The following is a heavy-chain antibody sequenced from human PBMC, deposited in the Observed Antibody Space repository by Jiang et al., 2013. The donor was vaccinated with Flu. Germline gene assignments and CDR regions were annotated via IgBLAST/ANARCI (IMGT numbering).Heavy chain of an antibody. CDR3: ARDLRRDSYGLASGY. Sequence: LVESGAEVKKPGASVKVSCKASGYTFTGYYMHWVRQAPGQGLEWMGWINPNSGGTNYAQKFQGRVTMTRDTSISTAYMELSRLRSDDTAVYYCARDLRRDSYGLASGYWGQGTLVTVSS. CDR1: GYTFTGYY. D-gene: IGHD5-18*01. CDR2: INPNSGGT. J-gene: IGHJ4*02. V-gene: IGHV1-2*02.